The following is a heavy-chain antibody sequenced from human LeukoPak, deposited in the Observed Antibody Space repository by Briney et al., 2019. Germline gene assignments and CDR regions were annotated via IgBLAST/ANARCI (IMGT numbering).Heavy chain of an antibody. D-gene: IGHD2-8*01. CDR3: AGGVYSGSLDY. Sequence: GGSLRLSCAASGLTFSSYAMSWVRQAPGKGLEWVSVISGSGGSTYYADSVKGRFTISRDNSKNTLYLQMNSLRAEDTAVYYCAGGVYSGSLDYWGQGTLVTVSS. V-gene: IGHV3-23*01. CDR1: GLTFSSYA. CDR2: ISGSGGST. J-gene: IGHJ4*02.